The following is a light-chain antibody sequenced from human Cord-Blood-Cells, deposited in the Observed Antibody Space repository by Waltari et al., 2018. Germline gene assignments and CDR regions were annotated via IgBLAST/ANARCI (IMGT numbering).Light chain of an antibody. Sequence: DIQMTQSPSTLPASVGDRVTITCRASQSISSWLAWYQQKPGKAPKLLVYKASSLESGVPSRFSGSRSGTEFTLTISSLQPDDFATYYCQQYNSYSTFGQGTKVEIK. CDR1: QSISSW. CDR3: QQYNSYST. V-gene: IGKV1-5*03. CDR2: KAS. J-gene: IGKJ1*01.